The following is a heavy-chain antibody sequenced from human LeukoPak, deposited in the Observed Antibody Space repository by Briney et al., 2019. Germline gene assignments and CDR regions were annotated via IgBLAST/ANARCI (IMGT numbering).Heavy chain of an antibody. CDR3: ARDPAAGTVPDY. CDR2: IWYDGSNK. J-gene: IGHJ4*02. D-gene: IGHD6-13*01. Sequence: GGSLRLSCAASGFTFSSYGMHWVRQAPGKGLEWVAVIWYDGSNKYYADSVKGRFTISRDNSKITLYLQMNSLRAEDTAVYYCARDPAAGTVPDYWGQGTLVTVSS. CDR1: GFTFSSYG. V-gene: IGHV3-33*01.